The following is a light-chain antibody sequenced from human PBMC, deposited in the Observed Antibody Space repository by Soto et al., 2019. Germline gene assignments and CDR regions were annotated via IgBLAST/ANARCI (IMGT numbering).Light chain of an antibody. J-gene: IGLJ2*01. Sequence: QSVLTQPPSVSAAPGQRVTISRSGSSSNIGNNYVSWYRQFPGTAPKLLICEDDKRPPGIPDRFSGSKSGSPATLAITGIQTGDEADYYCGTWDSSLSAGVFGGGTKVTVL. CDR3: GTWDSSLSAGV. CDR2: EDD. CDR1: SSNIGNNY. V-gene: IGLV1-51*02.